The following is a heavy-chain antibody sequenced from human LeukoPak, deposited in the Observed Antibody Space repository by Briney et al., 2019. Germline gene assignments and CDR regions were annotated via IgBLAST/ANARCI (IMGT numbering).Heavy chain of an antibody. D-gene: IGHD6-13*01. CDR3: ARDLTYSSSWYRGGAFDI. CDR2: IYTSGST. CDR1: GGSISSYY. V-gene: IGHV4-4*07. J-gene: IGHJ3*02. Sequence: SETLSLTCTVSGGSISSYYWSWIRQPAGKGLEWIGRIYTSGSTNYNPSLKSRVTMSVDTSKNQFSLKLSSVTAADTAVYYCARDLTYSSSWYRGGAFDIWGQGTMVTVSS.